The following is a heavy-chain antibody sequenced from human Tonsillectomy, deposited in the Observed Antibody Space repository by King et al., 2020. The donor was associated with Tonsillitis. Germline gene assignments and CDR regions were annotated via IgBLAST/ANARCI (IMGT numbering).Heavy chain of an antibody. J-gene: IGHJ4*02. CDR3: AREGTGWFSDY. CDR2: IHPSDANI. D-gene: IGHD6-19*01. Sequence: VQLVEAGAEVKEPGESLRISCKGSGYRFTSYWISWVRQMTGEGLEWMGRIHPSDANIKYNTAFQGHVTISADKSTTTAHLQWSSLRASDTAMYYCAREGTGWFSDYWGQGTLVTVSS. V-gene: IGHV5-10-1*03. CDR1: GYRFTSYW.